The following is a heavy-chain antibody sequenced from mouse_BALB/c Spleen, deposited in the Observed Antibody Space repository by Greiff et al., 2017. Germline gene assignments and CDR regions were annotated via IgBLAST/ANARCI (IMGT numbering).Heavy chain of an antibody. D-gene: IGHD2-3*01. CDR2: ISTYYGNT. CDR3: ARAPIYDGYYGEMDD. J-gene: IGHJ4*01. V-gene: IGHV1-67*01. Sequence: QVQLLQSGPELVRPGVSVKISCTGSSYTFTDYAMHWVKQSHAKSLEWIGVISTYYGNTNYNQKFKGKATMTVDKSSSTAYMELARLTSEDSAVYYCARAPIYDGYYGEMDDWGQGTSVTVSS. CDR1: SYTFTDYA.